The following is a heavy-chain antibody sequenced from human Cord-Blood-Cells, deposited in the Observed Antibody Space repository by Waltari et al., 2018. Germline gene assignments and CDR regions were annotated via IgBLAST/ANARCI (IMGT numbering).Heavy chain of an antibody. D-gene: IGHD3-9*01. J-gene: IGHJ3*02. CDR1: GGSFSGYY. CDR2: INHSGST. Sequence: QVQLQQWGAGLLKPSETLSLTCAVYGGSFSGYYWSWIRQPPGKGLEWIGEINHSGSTNYNPSLKSRVTISVDTSKNQFSLKLSSVTAADTAVYYWARGRSPVFDWWAFDIWGQGTMVTVSS. CDR3: ARGRSPVFDWWAFDI. V-gene: IGHV4-34*01.